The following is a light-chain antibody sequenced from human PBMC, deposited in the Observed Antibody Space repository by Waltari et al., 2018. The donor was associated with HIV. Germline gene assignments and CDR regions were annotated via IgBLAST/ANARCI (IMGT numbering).Light chain of an antibody. J-gene: IGLJ2*01. CDR3: SSYTNTTTLVL. CDR2: EFS. V-gene: IGLV2-14*01. CDR1: SRDVGRYNF. Sequence: QSALAQPASVSGYHGQSTTITCTGTSRDVGRYNFFSWYQQHPGTAHNLMIYEFSTPPSGVPHRFTGSKSGNPASLTISGLQAEDDADYYCSSYTNTTTLVLFGGGTKLTVL.